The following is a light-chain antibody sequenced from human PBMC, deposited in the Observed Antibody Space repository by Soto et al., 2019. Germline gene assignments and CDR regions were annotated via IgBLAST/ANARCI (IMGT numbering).Light chain of an antibody. V-gene: IGKV4-1*01. CDR2: WAS. CDR3: QQYYSTPLT. J-gene: IGKJ5*01. Sequence: DIVMTQSPDSLAVSLGERATINCKSSQSVLYSSSNKNYLAWYQQKPGQPPKLLIYWASTRESGVPDRFSVSGSGTDFTLTISSLQAEDVAVYYCQQYYSTPLTFVQGTRLEIK. CDR1: QSVLYSSSNKNY.